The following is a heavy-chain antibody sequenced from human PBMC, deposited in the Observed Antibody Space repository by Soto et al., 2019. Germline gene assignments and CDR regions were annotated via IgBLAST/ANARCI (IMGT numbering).Heavy chain of an antibody. CDR2: ISGSGGST. D-gene: IGHD1-26*01. V-gene: IGHV3-23*01. J-gene: IGHJ4*02. Sequence: EVQLLESGGGLVQPGGSLRLSCAASGFTFSSYAMRWVRQAPGKGLEWVSAISGSGGSTYYADSVKGRFTISRDNSKSKLYLQMNSLRAEYTAVYYCARRGSGSYYDYWGQGTLVTVSS. CDR1: GFTFSSYA. CDR3: ARRGSGSYYDY.